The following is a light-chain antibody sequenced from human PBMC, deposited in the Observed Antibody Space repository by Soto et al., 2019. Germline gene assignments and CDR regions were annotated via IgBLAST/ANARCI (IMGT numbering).Light chain of an antibody. CDR3: SSYTSSSILYV. CDR1: SSDVGGYNY. Sequence: QSVLTQPASVSGSPGQSITISCTGTSSDVGGYNYVSWYQQHPGKAPKLMIYDVSNRPSGVSNRFSGSKSGNTASLTIFGLQAEDEADYYCSSYTSSSILYVFGTGTKVTV. J-gene: IGLJ1*01. CDR2: DVS. V-gene: IGLV2-14*01.